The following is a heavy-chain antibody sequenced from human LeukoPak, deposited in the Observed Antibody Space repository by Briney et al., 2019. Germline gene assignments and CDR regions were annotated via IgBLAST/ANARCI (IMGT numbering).Heavy chain of an antibody. CDR2: IYYSGST. D-gene: IGHD3-22*01. Sequence: SQTLSLTCTVSGGSISSGDYYWSWIRQPPGKGLEWIGYIYYSGSTYYNPSLKSRVTISVDTSKNQFSLKLSSVTAADTAVYYCARGLNYYDPPPFDIWGQGTMVTVSS. CDR3: ARGLNYYDPPPFDI. V-gene: IGHV4-30-4*08. J-gene: IGHJ3*02. CDR1: GGSISSGDYY.